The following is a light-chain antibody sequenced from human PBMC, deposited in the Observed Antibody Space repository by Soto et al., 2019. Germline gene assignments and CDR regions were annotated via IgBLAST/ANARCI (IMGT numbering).Light chain of an antibody. CDR2: SDN. J-gene: IGLJ1*01. CDR3: AAWDDSLNGYV. CDR1: TSNIGSNT. Sequence: QSVLTQPPSASGTPGQRVTISCSGSTSNIGSNTVNWYQQLPGTAPKLLIYSDNQRPSGVPDRFFGSKSGTSASLAFSGLQSEDEADYYCAAWDDSLNGYVFGTGTKVTVL. V-gene: IGLV1-44*01.